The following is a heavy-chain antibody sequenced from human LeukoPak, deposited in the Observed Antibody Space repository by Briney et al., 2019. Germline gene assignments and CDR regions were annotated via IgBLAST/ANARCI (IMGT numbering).Heavy chain of an antibody. D-gene: IGHD2-15*01. CDR3: AKAPVTSCRGAFCYPFDY. CDR2: MSSSDDGR. J-gene: IGHJ4*02. CDR1: GFTFSSYS. Sequence: GGSLRLSWAASGFTFSSYSMNWVRQVPGKGLEWVSAMSSSDDGRYYAASVRGRFTISRDTSRSTLYLQMNSLRAEDAAVYYCAKAPVTSCRGAFCYPFDYWGQGTLVTVSS. V-gene: IGHV3-23*01.